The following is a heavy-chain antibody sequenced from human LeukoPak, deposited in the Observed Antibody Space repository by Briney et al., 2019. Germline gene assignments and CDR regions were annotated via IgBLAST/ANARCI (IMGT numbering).Heavy chain of an antibody. CDR3: AKDISYYYDSSGLDY. J-gene: IGHJ4*02. V-gene: IGHV3-74*01. CDR2: INTDGSST. D-gene: IGHD3-22*01. Sequence: GGSLRLSCAASGFTFSSYWIHWVRQAPGKGLVWVSRINTDGSSTSYADSVKGRFTISRDNSKNSLYLQMNSLRTEDTALYYCAKDISYYYDSSGLDYWGQGTLVTVSS. CDR1: GFTFSSYW.